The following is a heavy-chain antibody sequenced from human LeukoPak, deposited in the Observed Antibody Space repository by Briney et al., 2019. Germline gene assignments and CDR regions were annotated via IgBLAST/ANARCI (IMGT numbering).Heavy chain of an antibody. V-gene: IGHV3-21*01. Sequence: GGSLRLSCAASGFTFSSYSMNWVRQAPGKGLEWVSSISSSSSYIYYVDSVKGRFTISRDNAKNSLYLQMNSLRAEDTAVYYCARGQYDILKDFDYWGQGTLVTVSS. CDR3: ARGQYDILKDFDY. CDR2: ISSSSSYI. CDR1: GFTFSSYS. J-gene: IGHJ4*02. D-gene: IGHD3-9*01.